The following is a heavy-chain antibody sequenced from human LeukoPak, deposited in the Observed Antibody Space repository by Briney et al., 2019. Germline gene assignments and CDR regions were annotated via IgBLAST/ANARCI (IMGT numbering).Heavy chain of an antibody. CDR1: GFTFSSYS. CDR2: ISSSSSYI. CDR3: AREWGRSSGY. Sequence: GGSLRLSCAASGFTFSSYSMNWVRQAPGKGLEWVSSISSSSSYIYYAGSVKGRFTISRDNAKNSLYLQMNSLRAEDTAVYYCAREWGRSSGYWGQGTLVTVSS. V-gene: IGHV3-21*01. D-gene: IGHD6-6*01. J-gene: IGHJ4*02.